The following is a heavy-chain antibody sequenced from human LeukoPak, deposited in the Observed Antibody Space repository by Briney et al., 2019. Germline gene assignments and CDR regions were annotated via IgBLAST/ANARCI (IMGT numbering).Heavy chain of an antibody. Sequence: SETLSLTCAVYGGSFSGYYWSWIRQPPGKGLEWIGEINHSGSTNYNPSLKSRVTISVDTSKNQFSLKLSSVTAADTAVYYCARGSSGWYAGNVDYWGQGTLVTVSS. CDR1: GGSFSGYY. CDR2: INHSGST. CDR3: ARGSSGWYAGNVDY. J-gene: IGHJ4*02. D-gene: IGHD6-19*01. V-gene: IGHV4-34*01.